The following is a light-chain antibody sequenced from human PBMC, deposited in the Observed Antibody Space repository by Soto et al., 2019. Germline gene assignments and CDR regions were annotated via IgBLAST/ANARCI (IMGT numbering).Light chain of an antibody. J-gene: IGKJ5*01. V-gene: IGKV3-20*01. CDR2: GAS. Sequence: EIVLTQSPGTLSLSPGERATRSCRASQSVYNDYLAWYRQKPGQGTRLLIYGASTRATGTPDRFSGSGSGTDFTLTISRLEPEDFAVYYCQQYDTSLTFGQGTRLEIK. CDR3: QQYDTSLT. CDR1: QSVYNDY.